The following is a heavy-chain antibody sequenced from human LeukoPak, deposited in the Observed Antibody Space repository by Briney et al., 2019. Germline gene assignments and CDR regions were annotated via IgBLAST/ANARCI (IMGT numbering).Heavy chain of an antibody. CDR1: GGSVSSGSYY. CDR2: IYYSGST. J-gene: IGHJ4*02. D-gene: IGHD3-10*01. CDR3: ARRGESGGFDY. V-gene: IGHV4-39*01. Sequence: SETLSLTCIVSGGSVSSGSYYWSWIRQPPGKGLEWIGSIYYSGSTYYNPSLKSRVTISVDTSKNQFSLKLSSVTAADTAVYYCARRGESGGFDYWGQGTLVTVSS.